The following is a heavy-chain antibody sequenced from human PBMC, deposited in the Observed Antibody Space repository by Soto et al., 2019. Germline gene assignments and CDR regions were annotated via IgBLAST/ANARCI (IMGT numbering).Heavy chain of an antibody. Sequence: AISGSGGSTYYADSVKGRFTISRDNSKNTLYLQMNSLRAEDTAVYYCAKEGRRRDYFDYWGQGTLVTVSS. CDR2: ISGSGGST. J-gene: IGHJ4*02. CDR3: AKEGRRRDYFDY. V-gene: IGHV3-23*01.